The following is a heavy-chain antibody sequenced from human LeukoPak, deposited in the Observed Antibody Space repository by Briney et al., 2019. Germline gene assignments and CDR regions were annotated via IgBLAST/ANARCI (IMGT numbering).Heavy chain of an antibody. J-gene: IGHJ2*01. CDR3: ARGRDGYYYWYFDL. CDR1: GGSISSGDYY. Sequence: SETLSLTCTVSGGSISSGDYYWSWIRQPPGKGLEWIGYIYYSGSTNYNPSLKSRVTISVDTSKNQFSLKLSSVTAADTAVYYCARGRDGYYYWYFDLWGRGTLVTVSS. V-gene: IGHV4-61*08. CDR2: IYYSGST. D-gene: IGHD5-24*01.